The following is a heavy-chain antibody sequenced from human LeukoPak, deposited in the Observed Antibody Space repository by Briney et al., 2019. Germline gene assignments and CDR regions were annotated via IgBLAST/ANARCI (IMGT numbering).Heavy chain of an antibody. Sequence: GGSLRLSCAASGFTFSSYDMSWVRQAPGKGLEWVSAISGSGGSTYYADSVKGRFTISRDNAKNSLYLQMNSLRAEDTAVYYCARGMIIDYWGQGTLVTVSS. CDR2: ISGSGGST. J-gene: IGHJ4*02. CDR3: ARGMIIDY. CDR1: GFTFSSYD. D-gene: IGHD3-16*01. V-gene: IGHV3-23*01.